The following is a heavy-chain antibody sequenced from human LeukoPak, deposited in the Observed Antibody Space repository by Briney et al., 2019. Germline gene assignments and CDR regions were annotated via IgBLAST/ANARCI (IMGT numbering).Heavy chain of an antibody. CDR2: ISSSGSTK. CDR1: GSTFSSYS. CDR3: AGNTFDYNSGGFSG. V-gene: IGHV3-48*01. Sequence: GGSLRLSCAASGSTFSSYSMNWVRQAPGKGLEWVSYISSSGSTKYYADSVKGRFTISRDNAQNSLYLQMNSLRAEDTAVYYCAGNTFDYNSGGFSGWGQGTLVTVSS. J-gene: IGHJ4*02. D-gene: IGHD3-10*01.